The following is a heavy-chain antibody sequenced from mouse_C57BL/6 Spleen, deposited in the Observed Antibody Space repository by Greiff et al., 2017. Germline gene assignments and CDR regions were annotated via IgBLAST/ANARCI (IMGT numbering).Heavy chain of an antibody. CDR3: ARHEKDDYDREGAMDY. J-gene: IGHJ4*01. CDR1: GYTFTEYT. Sequence: QVQLPQSGAELVQPGASVKLSCKASGYTFTEYTIPWVKQRSGQGLEWIGWFYPGSGSIKSNEKFKDKATLTADKSSSTVYIELSGLTSEDSAVYVCARHEKDDYDREGAMDYWGQGTSVTVSS. D-gene: IGHD1-1*01. CDR2: FYPGSGSI. V-gene: IGHV1-62-2*01.